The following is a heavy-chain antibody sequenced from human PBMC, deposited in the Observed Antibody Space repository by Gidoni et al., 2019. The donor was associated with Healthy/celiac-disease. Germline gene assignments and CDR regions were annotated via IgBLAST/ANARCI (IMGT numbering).Heavy chain of an antibody. CDR3: ARDGGYCSSTSCYYREFGGMDV. CDR2: IIPIFGTA. CDR1: GGTFSSYA. V-gene: IGHV1-69*01. D-gene: IGHD2-2*01. J-gene: IGHJ6*02. Sequence: QVQLVQSGAEVKKPGSSVKVSCTASGGTFSSYAISWVRQAPGQGLEWMGGIIPIFGTANYAQKFQGRVTITADESTSTAYMERSSLRSEDTAVYYCARDGGYCSSTSCYYREFGGMDVWGQGTTVTVSS.